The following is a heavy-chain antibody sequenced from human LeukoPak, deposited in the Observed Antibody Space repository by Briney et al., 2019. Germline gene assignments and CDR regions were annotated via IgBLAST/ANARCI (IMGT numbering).Heavy chain of an antibody. D-gene: IGHD3-3*01. J-gene: IGHJ5*02. V-gene: IGHV1-69*13. CDR2: IIPIFGTA. Sequence: ASVKVSCKASGGTFSSYAISWVRHAPGQGLEWMGGIIPIFGTANYAQKFQGRVTITADESTSTAYMELSSLRSEDTAVYYCARDPSVTIFGVVMDENWFDPWGQGTLVTVSS. CDR1: GGTFSSYA. CDR3: ARDPSVTIFGVVMDENWFDP.